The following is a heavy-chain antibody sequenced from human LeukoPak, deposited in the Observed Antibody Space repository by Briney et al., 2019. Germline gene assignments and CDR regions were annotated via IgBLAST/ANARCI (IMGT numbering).Heavy chain of an antibody. Sequence: GGSLRLSCAASGFTFSSYSMNWVRQAPGKGLEWVSSISSSSSYIYYADSVKGQFTISRDNAKNSLYLQMNSLRAEDTAVYYCAKDSYGDYYMDVWGKGTTVTVSS. CDR3: AKDSYGDYYMDV. D-gene: IGHD4-17*01. CDR1: GFTFSSYS. V-gene: IGHV3-21*01. J-gene: IGHJ6*03. CDR2: ISSSSSYI.